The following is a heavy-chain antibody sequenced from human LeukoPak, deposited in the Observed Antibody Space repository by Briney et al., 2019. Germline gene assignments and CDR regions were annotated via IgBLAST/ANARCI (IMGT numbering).Heavy chain of an antibody. V-gene: IGHV3-74*01. CDR3: AKDHYWSIDY. J-gene: IGHJ4*02. CDR2: IKGDGIST. Sequence: GGSLRLSCAASGFTFSSYGMHWVRHAPGQGLEWVSRIKGDGISTNYADSVKGRFTISRDIAKNTLYLQMNSLRAEDTGVYYCAKDHYWSIDYWGRGTLVTVSS. CDR1: GFTFSSYG. D-gene: IGHD3-3*01.